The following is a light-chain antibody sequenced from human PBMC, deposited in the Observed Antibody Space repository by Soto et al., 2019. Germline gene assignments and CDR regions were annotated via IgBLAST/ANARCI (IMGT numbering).Light chain of an antibody. J-gene: IGLJ1*01. CDR1: NSDVGLYDF. CDR2: EVS. V-gene: IGLV2-14*01. CDR3: SSYTSSSTPYV. Sequence: QSVLTQPASVSGTPGQSITISCTGSNSDVGLYDFVSWYQHHPGRAPKLIVSEVSHRPSGISNRFSGSKSGNTASLTISGLQSEDEADYYCSSYTSSSTPYVFGTGTKVTVL.